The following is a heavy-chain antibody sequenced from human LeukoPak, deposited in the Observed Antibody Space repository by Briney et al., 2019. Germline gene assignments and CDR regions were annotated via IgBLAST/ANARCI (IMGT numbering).Heavy chain of an antibody. CDR1: GFTFSSYG. CDR3: ARDLRGMVAATLDY. V-gene: IGHV3-30*03. CDR2: ISYDGTNK. D-gene: IGHD2-15*01. J-gene: IGHJ4*02. Sequence: PGGSLRLSCAASGFTFSSYGMHWVRQAPGKGLEWVAVISYDGTNKNYADSVKGRFTISRDNSKNTLSLQMNSLRVENTALYYCARDLRGMVAATLDYWGQGTLVTVSS.